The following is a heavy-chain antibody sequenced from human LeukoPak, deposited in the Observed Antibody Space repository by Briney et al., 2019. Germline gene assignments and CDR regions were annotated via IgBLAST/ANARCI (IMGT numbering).Heavy chain of an antibody. V-gene: IGHV4-39*07. Sequence: SETLSLTCTVSGGSISSSSYYWGWIRQPPGKGLEWIGSIYYSGSTYYNPSLKSRVTISVDTSRNQFSLKLSSVTAADTAVYYCARYDYGGNTYLFDYWGQGTLVTVSS. D-gene: IGHD4-23*01. CDR3: ARYDYGGNTYLFDY. CDR2: IYYSGST. J-gene: IGHJ4*02. CDR1: GGSISSSSYY.